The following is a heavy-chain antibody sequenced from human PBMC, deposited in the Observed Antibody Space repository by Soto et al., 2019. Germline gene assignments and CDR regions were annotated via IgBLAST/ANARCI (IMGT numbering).Heavy chain of an antibody. CDR1: GDSISSYH. CDR3: ARSLHILTGYFSYFDY. D-gene: IGHD3-9*01. J-gene: IGHJ4*02. Sequence: PSETLSLTCTVSGDSISSYHWSWIRQPPGKGLEWIGYIYYSGSTNYNPSLKSRVTISVDTSKNQFSLKLSSVTAADTAVYYCARSLHILTGYFSYFDYWGQGTLVTVSS. V-gene: IGHV4-59*08. CDR2: IYYSGST.